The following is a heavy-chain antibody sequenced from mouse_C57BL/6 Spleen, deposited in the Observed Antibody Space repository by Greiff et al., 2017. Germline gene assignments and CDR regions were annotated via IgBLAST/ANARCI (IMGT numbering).Heavy chain of an antibody. V-gene: IGHV1-22*01. CDR1: GYTFTDYN. J-gene: IGHJ3*01. D-gene: IGHD2-1*01. CDR2: INPNNGGT. Sequence: EVQLQESGPELVKPGASVKMSCKASGYTFTDYNMHWVKQSHGKSLEWIGYINPNNGGTSYNQKFKGKATLTVNKSSSTAYMELRSLTSEDSAVYYCARSDGNLAWFAYWGQGTLVTVSA. CDR3: ARSDGNLAWFAY.